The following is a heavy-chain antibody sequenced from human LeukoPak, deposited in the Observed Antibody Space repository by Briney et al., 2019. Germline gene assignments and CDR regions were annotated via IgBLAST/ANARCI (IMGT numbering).Heavy chain of an antibody. J-gene: IGHJ5*01. CDR2: IDPNSGGT. CDR1: GYTLTELS. CDR3: TRAITYFYGSVTYDWFDS. Sequence: GASVKVSCKVSGYTLTELSMHWVRQAPGQGLEWMGWIDPNSGGTNYAQKFQGRVTMTRDTSISTAYMELSRLRADDTAIYYCTRAITYFYGSVTYDWFDSWGQGTRVTVSS. D-gene: IGHD3-10*01. V-gene: IGHV1-2*02.